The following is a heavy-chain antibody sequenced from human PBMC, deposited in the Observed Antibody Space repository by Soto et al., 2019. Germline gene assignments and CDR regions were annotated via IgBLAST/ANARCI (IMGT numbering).Heavy chain of an antibody. D-gene: IGHD4-17*01. Sequence: SETLSLTCTVSGGSISSSSYYWGWIRQPPGRGLEWIGSIYYSGSTYYNPSLKSRVTISVDTSKNQFSLKLSSVTAADTAVYYCARRTMTTANYDAFDIWGQGAMVTVSS. CDR3: ARRTMTTANYDAFDI. CDR2: IYYSGST. V-gene: IGHV4-39*01. J-gene: IGHJ3*02. CDR1: GGSISSSSYY.